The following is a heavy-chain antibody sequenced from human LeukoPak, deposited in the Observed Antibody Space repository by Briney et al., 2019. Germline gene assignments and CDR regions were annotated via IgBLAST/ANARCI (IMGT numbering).Heavy chain of an antibody. CDR2: ISQSGSA. CDR3: ARRRAGYSSSWYLYFDF. CDR1: GSMYNYY. D-gene: IGHD6-13*01. V-gene: IGHV4-34*01. Sequence: SETLSLTCTVSGSMYNYYWSWIRQPPGKGLEWIGEISQSGSANYNPSLKGRVTIPLDTSKNQFSLKLSSVTAADTAVYYCARRRAGYSSSWYLYFDFWGQGTLVTVSS. J-gene: IGHJ4*02.